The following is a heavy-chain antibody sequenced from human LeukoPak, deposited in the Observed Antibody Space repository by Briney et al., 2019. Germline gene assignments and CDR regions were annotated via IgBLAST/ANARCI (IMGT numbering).Heavy chain of an antibody. CDR3: AATHTNSLSIAVLGY. V-gene: IGHV4-38-2*01. D-gene: IGHD6-19*01. CDR2: IYHSGST. J-gene: IGHJ4*02. Sequence: SETLSLTCAVSGYSISSGYYWGWIRQPPGKGLEWIGSIYHSGSTYYNPSLKSRVTISVDTSKNQFSLKLSSVTAADTAVYYCAATHTNSLSIAVLGYWGLGTLVTVSS. CDR1: GYSISSGYY.